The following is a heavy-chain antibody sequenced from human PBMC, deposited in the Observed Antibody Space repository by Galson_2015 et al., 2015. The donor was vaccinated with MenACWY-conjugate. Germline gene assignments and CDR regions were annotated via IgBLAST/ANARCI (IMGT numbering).Heavy chain of an antibody. CDR1: GGSISSRDFY. Sequence: ATLSLACTVSGGSISSRDFYCVWIRQSPGKGLEWIGNIHYTGGTYFHPSFKTRVFTSVDTPQNQFSLKLTSVTAADTAVYYCSRRRPRYIGAGFYIWGQGTMVTVSS. V-gene: IGHV4-39*01. CDR2: IHYTGGT. D-gene: IGHD1-26*01. CDR3: SRRRPRYIGAGFYI. J-gene: IGHJ3*02.